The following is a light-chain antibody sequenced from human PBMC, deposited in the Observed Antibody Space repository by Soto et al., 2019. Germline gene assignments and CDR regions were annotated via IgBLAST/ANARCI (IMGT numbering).Light chain of an antibody. CDR3: TSYTSSNTVV. CDR2: EVS. CDR1: SSDVGGYNY. V-gene: IGLV2-14*01. J-gene: IGLJ2*01. Sequence: QSVLTQPASMSGSPGQSITISCTGTSSDVGGYNYVSWYQHHPGKAPKLMIYEVSNRPSGVSNRFSGSKSGNTASLAISGLQAEDEADYYCTSYTSSNTVVFGGGTKLTVL.